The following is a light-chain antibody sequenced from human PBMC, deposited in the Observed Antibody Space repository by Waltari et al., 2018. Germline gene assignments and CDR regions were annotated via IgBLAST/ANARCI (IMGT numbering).Light chain of an antibody. CDR2: LGS. CDR1: QSLLHSSGYNY. CDR3: MQALESPS. V-gene: IGKV2-28*01. J-gene: IGKJ4*02. Sequence: EIVMTQSPLSLPGTPGEPASISCRSSQSLLHSSGYNYLTWFLQKPGQSPQLLIYLGSIRASGVPDRFSGSGSGTDFTLKITRVEADDVGFYYCMQALESPSFGGGTKVEIK.